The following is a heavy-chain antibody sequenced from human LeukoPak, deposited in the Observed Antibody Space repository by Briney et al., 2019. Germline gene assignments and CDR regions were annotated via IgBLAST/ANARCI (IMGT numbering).Heavy chain of an antibody. CDR2: IYPGDSDT. V-gene: IGHV5-51*01. CDR1: GYSFTSYW. CDR3: ARRGRYSYGSYFDY. J-gene: IGHJ4*02. D-gene: IGHD5-18*01. Sequence: GGSLKISCKGSGYSFTSYWIGWVRQVPGKGLEWMGIIYPGDSDTAYSPSFQGQVTVSADKSITTAYLQWSSLKASDTAMYYCARRGRYSYGSYFDYWGQGTLVTVSS.